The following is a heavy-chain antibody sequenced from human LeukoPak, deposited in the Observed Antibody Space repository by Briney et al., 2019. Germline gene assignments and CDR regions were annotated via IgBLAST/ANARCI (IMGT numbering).Heavy chain of an antibody. Sequence: SETLSLTCSVSGASISSGSNYWGWIRQPPGKTLEWIGSIYSSGSTYYNPSLKSRVIIIIDTPKNHFSLTLSSVTAADTAVYYCARQDKGITMVRGVNISYDYWGQGTLVTVSS. J-gene: IGHJ4*02. D-gene: IGHD3-10*01. CDR1: GASISSGSNY. V-gene: IGHV4-39*07. CDR2: IYSSGST. CDR3: ARQDKGITMVRGVNISYDY.